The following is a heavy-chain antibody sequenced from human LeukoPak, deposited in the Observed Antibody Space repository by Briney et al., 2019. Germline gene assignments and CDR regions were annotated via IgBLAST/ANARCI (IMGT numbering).Heavy chain of an antibody. Sequence: SQTLCPTCAVYGGASCGYYWSGSPQPPGEGVEWSGGINHSGRTTYNPPPTSRVTISEDTCKKQCSLRLSSVTPPATAVYYCVREGELLRYFDWLLYGSGGAFDDWGPGTLVTVSS. J-gene: IGHJ4*02. CDR3: VREGELLRYFDWLLYGSGGAFDD. CDR1: GGASCGYY. D-gene: IGHD3-9*01. CDR2: INHSGRT. V-gene: IGHV4-34*01.